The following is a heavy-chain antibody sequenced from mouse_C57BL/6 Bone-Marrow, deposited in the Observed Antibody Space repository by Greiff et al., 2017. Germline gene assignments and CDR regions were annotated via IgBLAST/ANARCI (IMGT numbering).Heavy chain of an antibody. J-gene: IGHJ1*03. CDR1: GYTFTSYW. V-gene: IGHV1-64*01. CDR3: ADGYYVYWYFDV. Sequence: VQLQQPGAELVKPGASVKLSCKASGYTFTSYWMHWVKQRPGQGLEWIGMIHPNSGSTKYNEKFKSKATLTVDKSSSTAYMQLSSLTSEDFAVYYCADGYYVYWYFDVWGTGTTVTVSS. D-gene: IGHD2-3*01. CDR2: IHPNSGST.